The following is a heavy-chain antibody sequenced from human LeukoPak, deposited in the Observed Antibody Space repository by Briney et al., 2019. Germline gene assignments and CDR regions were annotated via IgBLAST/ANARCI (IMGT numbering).Heavy chain of an antibody. CDR1: GGSSSGYY. J-gene: IGHJ4*02. Sequence: SETLSLTCAVYGGSSSGYYWSWIRQPPGKGLEWIGETNHSGSTNYNPSLKSRVTISVDTSKNQFSLKLSSVTAADTAVYYCARGEGPKSYFDYWGQGTLVTVSS. CDR2: TNHSGST. V-gene: IGHV4-34*01. CDR3: ARGEGPKSYFDY.